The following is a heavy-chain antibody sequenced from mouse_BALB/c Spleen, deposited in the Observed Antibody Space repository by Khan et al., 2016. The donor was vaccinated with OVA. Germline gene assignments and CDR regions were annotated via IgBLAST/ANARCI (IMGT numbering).Heavy chain of an antibody. J-gene: IGHJ4*01. CDR1: GYSITSDYA. CDR3: ARGRTY. Sequence: EVQLQESGPGLVKPSQSLSLTCTVTGYSITSDYAWNWIRQFPGNKLEWMGYISYSGSRSYHPSLKSRISITRDTSKNQFFLQLNSMTTDDTATYYCARGRTYWGQGTSVTVSS. V-gene: IGHV3-2*02. CDR2: ISYSGSR.